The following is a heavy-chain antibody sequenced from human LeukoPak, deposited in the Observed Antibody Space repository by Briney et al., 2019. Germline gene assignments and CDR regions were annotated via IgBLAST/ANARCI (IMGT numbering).Heavy chain of an antibody. Sequence: GGSLRLSCAASGFTFSSYAMSCVRQAPGKGLDWVSAISGSGTTTYYADSVKGRFTISRDISKNTLYLQMNSLRAEDTAVYYCAKPLSAASGTDFHYWGQGTLVTVSS. CDR1: GFTFSSYA. CDR3: AKPLSAASGTDFHY. V-gene: IGHV3-23*01. CDR2: ISGSGTTT. D-gene: IGHD6-13*01. J-gene: IGHJ4*02.